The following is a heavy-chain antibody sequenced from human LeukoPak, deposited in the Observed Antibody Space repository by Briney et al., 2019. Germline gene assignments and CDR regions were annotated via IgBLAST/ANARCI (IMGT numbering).Heavy chain of an antibody. Sequence: ASVEVSCKASGNSFTGYYVHWVRQAPGQGLEWMGWINPNSGGTNYAQKFQGRVTMTRDTSISTAYMELSRLRSDDTAVYYCARDLDGVVVPAAIRYYYGMDVWGQGTTVTVSS. J-gene: IGHJ6*02. CDR2: INPNSGGT. CDR1: GNSFTGYY. V-gene: IGHV1-2*02. CDR3: ARDLDGVVVPAAIRYYYGMDV. D-gene: IGHD2-2*02.